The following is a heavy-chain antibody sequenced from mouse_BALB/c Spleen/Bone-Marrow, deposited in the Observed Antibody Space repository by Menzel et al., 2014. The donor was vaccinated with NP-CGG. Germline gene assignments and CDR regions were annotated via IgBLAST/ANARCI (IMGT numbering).Heavy chain of an antibody. V-gene: IGHV1-52*01. CDR1: GYTFTSYW. J-gene: IGHJ3*01. Sequence: VQLVESGAELVRPGASVKLSCKASGYTFTSYWMNWVKQRPEQGLEWIGRIDPYDSETHYNQKFKDKAILTVDKSSSTAYMQLSSLTSEDSAVYYCARGRDYDVSSYWGQGTLVTVSA. D-gene: IGHD2-4*01. CDR3: ARGRDYDVSSY. CDR2: IDPYDSET.